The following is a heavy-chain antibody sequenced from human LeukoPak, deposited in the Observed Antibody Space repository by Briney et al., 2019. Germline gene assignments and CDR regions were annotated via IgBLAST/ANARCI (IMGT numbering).Heavy chain of an antibody. CDR2: ISSGTSTI. Sequence: PGGSLRLSCAASGFTFNNAWMNWVRQAPGKGLEWVSYISSGTSTIYYADSVKGRFTISRDNAKRSLYLLMNSLRAEDTAVYYCARDAKRTTIFASDYWGQGTLVTVSS. V-gene: IGHV3-48*01. CDR1: GFTFNNAW. D-gene: IGHD3-3*01. J-gene: IGHJ4*02. CDR3: ARDAKRTTIFASDY.